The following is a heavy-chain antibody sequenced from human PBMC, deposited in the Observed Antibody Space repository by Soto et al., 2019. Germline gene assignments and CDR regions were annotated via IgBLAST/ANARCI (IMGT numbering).Heavy chain of an antibody. CDR1: GGNFNTYT. CDR3: ARSLGLCTGSGCRDY. V-gene: IGHV1-69*02. D-gene: IGHD2-8*02. J-gene: IGHJ4*02. CDR2: IIPIPDIA. Sequence: QVQLLQSGTEVKKPGSSAKVSCRASGGNFNTYTISWVRQAPGQGLEWLGRIIPIPDIASYAQKFQGRVNITADKSTNTVYMELRSLRSEDTAVYFCARSLGLCTGSGCRDYWGQGTLVSVSP.